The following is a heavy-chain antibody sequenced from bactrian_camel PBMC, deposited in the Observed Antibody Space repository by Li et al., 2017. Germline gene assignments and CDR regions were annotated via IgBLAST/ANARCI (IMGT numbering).Heavy chain of an antibody. Sequence: HVQLVESGGGSVQAGGSLRLSCVASGHSLSLVCMAWFRQGAGLDREEVVAIDTGNFSRYAESVKGRFTISKDYAESTLYLQMNSLKPEDTAMYYCVLDPGASHCNHGAWTAQTLGIFWGQGTQVTVS. CDR1: GHSLSLVC. CDR3: VLDPGASHCNHGAWTAQTLGIF. D-gene: IGHD1*01. V-gene: IGHV3S54*01. CDR2: IDTGNFSR. J-gene: IGHJ4*01.